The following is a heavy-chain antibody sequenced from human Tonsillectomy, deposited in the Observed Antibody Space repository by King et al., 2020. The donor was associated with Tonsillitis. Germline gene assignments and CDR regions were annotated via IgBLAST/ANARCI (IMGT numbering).Heavy chain of an antibody. CDR3: ARDQDRGFDY. CDR2: ISYGSSYI. J-gene: IGHJ4*02. D-gene: IGHD1-14*01. V-gene: IGHV3-21*01. CDR1: GFTFSSYN. Sequence: VQLVESGGGLVKPGGSLRLSCAASGFTFSSYNMNWVRQAPGKGLEWVSSISYGSSYIYYADSVKGRFTISRDNAKNSLSLQMNSLRAEDTAVYYCARDQDRGFDYWGQGTLVTVSS.